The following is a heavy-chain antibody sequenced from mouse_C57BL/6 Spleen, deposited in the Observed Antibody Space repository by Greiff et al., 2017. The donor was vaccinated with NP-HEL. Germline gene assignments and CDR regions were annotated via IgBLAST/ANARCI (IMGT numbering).Heavy chain of an antibody. V-gene: IGHV5-6*01. CDR3: ARQYGYDGDYFDY. Sequence: VQLKESGGDLVKPGGSLKLSCAASGFTFSSYGMSWVRQTPDKRLEWVATISSGGSYTYYPDSVKGRFTISRDNAKNTLYLQMSSLKSEDTAMYYCARQYGYDGDYFDYWGQGTTLTVSS. D-gene: IGHD2-2*01. CDR2: ISSGGSYT. J-gene: IGHJ2*01. CDR1: GFTFSSYG.